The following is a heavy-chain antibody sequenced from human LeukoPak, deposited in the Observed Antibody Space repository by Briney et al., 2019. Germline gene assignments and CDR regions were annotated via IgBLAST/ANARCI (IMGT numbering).Heavy chain of an antibody. CDR2: ISGSGGST. D-gene: IGHD4-17*01. CDR3: AKVRTYGDYPGDAFDI. Sequence: PGGSLRLSCAASGFTFSSYAMSWVRQAPGKGLEWVSAISGSGGSTYYADSVKGRFTISRDNSKNTLYLQMNSLRAEDTAVYYCAKVRTYGDYPGDAFDIWGQGTMVTVSS. V-gene: IGHV3-23*01. J-gene: IGHJ3*02. CDR1: GFTFSSYA.